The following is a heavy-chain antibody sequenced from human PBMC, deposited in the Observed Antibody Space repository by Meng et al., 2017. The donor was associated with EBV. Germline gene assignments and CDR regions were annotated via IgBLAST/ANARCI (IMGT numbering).Heavy chain of an antibody. CDR3: ARAEIAAAGRLDY. Sequence: QLQLVQSGAEVKKPGSSLKVSCQASGSTFSSYAISWVRQAPGQGLEWMGGIIPIFGTANYAQKFQGRVTITADKSTSTAYMELSSLRSEDTAVYYCARAEIAAAGRLDYWGQGTLVTVSS. V-gene: IGHV1-69*06. J-gene: IGHJ4*02. D-gene: IGHD6-13*01. CDR2: IIPIFGTA. CDR1: GSTFSSYA.